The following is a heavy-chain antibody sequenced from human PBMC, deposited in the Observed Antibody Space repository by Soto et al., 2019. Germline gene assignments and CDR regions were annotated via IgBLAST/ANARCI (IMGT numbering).Heavy chain of an antibody. D-gene: IGHD6-19*01. CDR3: ARYSTGWYDYFDY. V-gene: IGHV4-39*01. Sequence: PSETLSLTCSVSGASISSSSYYWGWIRQPPGKGLEWIGTIHYSGSTYYNSSLKSRVTISVDLSKNQFFMRLSSVTATDTSVYYCARYSTGWYDYFDYWGHGTLVTSPQ. CDR1: GASISSSSYY. CDR2: IHYSGST. J-gene: IGHJ4*01.